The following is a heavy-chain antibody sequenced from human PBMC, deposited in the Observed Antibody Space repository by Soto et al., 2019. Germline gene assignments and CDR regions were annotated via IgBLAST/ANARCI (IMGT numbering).Heavy chain of an antibody. CDR3: ARFYGSGSYPTRYYYYYGMDV. V-gene: IGHV4-34*01. Sequence: SETLSLTCAVYGGSFSGYYWSWIRQPPGKGLEWIGEINHSGSTNYNPSLKSRVTISVDTSKNQFSLKLSSVTAADTAVYYCARFYGSGSYPTRYYYYYGMDVWGQGTTVTSP. CDR1: GGSFSGYY. J-gene: IGHJ6*02. CDR2: INHSGST. D-gene: IGHD3-10*01.